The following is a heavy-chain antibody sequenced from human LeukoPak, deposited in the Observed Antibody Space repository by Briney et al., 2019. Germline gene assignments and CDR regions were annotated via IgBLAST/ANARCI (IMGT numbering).Heavy chain of an antibody. CDR1: GGSFSGYY. CDR2: INHSGST. Sequence: SETLSLTCAVYGGSFSGYYWSWTRQPPGKGLEWIGEINHSGSTNYNPSLKSRVTISVDTSKNQFSLKLSSVTAADTAVYYCASSSGSYYYYYYMDVWGKGTTVTVSS. V-gene: IGHV4-34*01. J-gene: IGHJ6*03. CDR3: ASSSGSYYYYYYMDV. D-gene: IGHD1-26*01.